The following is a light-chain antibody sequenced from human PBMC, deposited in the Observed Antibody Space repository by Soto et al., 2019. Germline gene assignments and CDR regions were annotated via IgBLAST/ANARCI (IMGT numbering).Light chain of an antibody. CDR3: GSWDSSLSAYV. CDR2: DDN. V-gene: IGLV1-51*01. J-gene: IGLJ1*01. Sequence: QSVLTQPPSLSAAPGQKVTISCSGSRSNIGGNSVSWYQQLPGTAPKLLIYDDNKRPSGIPDRFSGSKSGTSATLGITGFQTGDEADYYCGSWDSSLSAYVFGTGTKVNV. CDR1: RSNIGGNS.